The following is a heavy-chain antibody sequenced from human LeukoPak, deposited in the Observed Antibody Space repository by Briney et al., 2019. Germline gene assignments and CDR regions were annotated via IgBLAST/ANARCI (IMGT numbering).Heavy chain of an antibody. J-gene: IGHJ3*02. D-gene: IGHD5-18*01. Sequence: SETLSLTCAVYGGSFSGYYWSWIRQPPGKGLEWIGNIYHSGSTYYNPSLKSRVTISVDRSKNQFSLKLSSVTAADTAVYYCARGWGTVMVTDAFDIWGQGTMVTVSS. CDR1: GGSFSGYY. V-gene: IGHV4-34*01. CDR2: IYHSGST. CDR3: ARGWGTVMVTDAFDI.